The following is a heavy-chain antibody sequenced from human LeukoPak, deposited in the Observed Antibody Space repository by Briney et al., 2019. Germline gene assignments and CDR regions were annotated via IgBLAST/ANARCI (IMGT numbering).Heavy chain of an antibody. CDR1: GGSISSSSYY. CDR2: IYYSGST. CDR3: ARHEQQLVWVDYYYYMDV. V-gene: IGHV4-39*01. D-gene: IGHD6-6*01. Sequence: KPSGTLSLTCTVSGGSISSSSYYWGWIRQPPGKGLEWIGSIYYSGSTYYNPSLKSRVTISVDTSKNQCSLKLSSVTAADTAVYYCARHEQQLVWVDYYYYMDVWGKGTTVTVSS. J-gene: IGHJ6*03.